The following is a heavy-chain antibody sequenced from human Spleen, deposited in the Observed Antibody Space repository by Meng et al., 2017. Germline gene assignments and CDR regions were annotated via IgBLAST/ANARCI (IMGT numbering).Heavy chain of an antibody. V-gene: IGHV3-23*01. CDR2: ISIIDGST. CDR3: ARDRSGYSYGSEFAY. J-gene: IGHJ4*02. Sequence: GESLKISCAASGFTFRSYTMTWVRQAPGKGLEWVSTISIIDGSTYYEDSVKGRFTISRDSAKNSLYLQMNSLRDEDTAFYYCARDRSGYSYGSEFAYWGQGTLVTVSS. CDR1: GFTFRSYT. D-gene: IGHD5-18*01.